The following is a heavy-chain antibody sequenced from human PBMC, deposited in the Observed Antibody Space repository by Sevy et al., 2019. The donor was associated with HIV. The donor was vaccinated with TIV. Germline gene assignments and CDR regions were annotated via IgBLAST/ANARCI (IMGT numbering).Heavy chain of an antibody. D-gene: IGHD3-22*01. CDR2: ISGSGGST. V-gene: IGHV3-23*01. CDR1: GFTFSSYA. J-gene: IGHJ3*02. Sequence: GGSLRLSCAASGFTFSSYAMNWVRQAPGKGLEWVSAISGSGGSTYYADSVKGRFTISRDNSKNTVYLQMNSLRAEDTAVYYCAKDQIGSSGYYPDAFDIWGQGTMVTVSS. CDR3: AKDQIGSSGYYPDAFDI.